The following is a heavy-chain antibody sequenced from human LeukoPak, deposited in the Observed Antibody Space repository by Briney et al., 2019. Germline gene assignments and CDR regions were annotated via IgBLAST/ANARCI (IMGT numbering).Heavy chain of an antibody. Sequence: GGPLRLSCAASGFTFSTYFLNWVRQAPGKGLEWLSYIVSSSSTMYYADSVKGRFIISRDNAKNSLYLQMNSLRDEDTPVYYCAREAAVRIRGYFDYWGQGTLVTVSS. CDR3: AREAAVRIRGYFDY. CDR1: GFTFSTYF. V-gene: IGHV3-48*02. J-gene: IGHJ4*02. CDR2: IVSSSSTM. D-gene: IGHD1-14*01.